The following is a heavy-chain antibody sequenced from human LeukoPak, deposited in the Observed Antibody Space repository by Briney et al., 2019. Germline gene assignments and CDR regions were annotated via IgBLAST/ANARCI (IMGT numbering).Heavy chain of an antibody. CDR2: INPNGGTT. J-gene: IGHJ5*02. CDR1: GDTFTKYY. V-gene: IGHV1-46*01. Sequence: ASVKVSCKASGDTFTKYYMHWVRQAPGQGLEWMGIINPNGGTTSYAQRFQGRLTLTRDTSTSTAYMELSSLRSEDTAVYYCARVPESLTLGGAPPRTWGQGTLVTVSS. CDR3: ARVPESLTLGGAPPRT. D-gene: IGHD3-16*01.